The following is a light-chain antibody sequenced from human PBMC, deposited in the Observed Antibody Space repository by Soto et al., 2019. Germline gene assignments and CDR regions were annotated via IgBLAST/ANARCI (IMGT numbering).Light chain of an antibody. CDR3: QQFSSYSRS. CDR1: QSISSW. J-gene: IGKJ1*01. Sequence: DIQMTQSPSTLSASVGDRVTITCRASQSISSWLAWYQQKPGKAPKLLVYSVSNLDSGVPSRFSGSGSGTDFTLTISSLQPDDVETYYCQQFSSYSRSFGQGTRVQMK. V-gene: IGKV1-5*01. CDR2: SVS.